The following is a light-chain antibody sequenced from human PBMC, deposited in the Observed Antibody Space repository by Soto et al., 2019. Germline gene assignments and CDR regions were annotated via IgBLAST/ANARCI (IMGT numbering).Light chain of an antibody. CDR3: TSYSSSSPVL. Sequence: QSVLTQPASVSGSLGQSITISCTGTSSDVGAYNYVSWYQQHPDKAPKLLIFEVTNRPSGVSGRFSGSKSGITASLSISGLQPEDDADYYCTSYSSSSPVLFGGGTQLTVL. CDR2: EVT. CDR1: SSDVGAYNY. J-gene: IGLJ7*01. V-gene: IGLV2-14*01.